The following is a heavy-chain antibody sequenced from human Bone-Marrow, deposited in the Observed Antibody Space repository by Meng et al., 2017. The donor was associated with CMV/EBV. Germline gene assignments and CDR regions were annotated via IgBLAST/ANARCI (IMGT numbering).Heavy chain of an antibody. CDR3: AKETFGSSWYYYYGMDV. CDR2: ITGSGGST. CDR1: EFTFSNFA. D-gene: IGHD6-13*01. V-gene: IGHV3-23*01. Sequence: GGSLRLSCAASEFTFSNFAMSWVRQAPGRGLAWVSAITGSGGSTYYADSVKGRFTVSRDNSKNTLYLQMNSLRAEDTAVYYCAKETFGSSWYYYYGMDVWGQGTTVTVSS. J-gene: IGHJ6*02.